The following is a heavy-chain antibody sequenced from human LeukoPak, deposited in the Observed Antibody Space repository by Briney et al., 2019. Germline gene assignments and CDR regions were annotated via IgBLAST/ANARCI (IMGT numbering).Heavy chain of an antibody. V-gene: IGHV1-2*02. CDR1: GYTFTGYY. CDR3: ARDSPYYGSSSYNWFDP. J-gene: IGHJ5*02. CDR2: INPNSGGT. D-gene: IGHD3-10*01. Sequence: ASVKGSCKASGYTFTGYYMHWVRQAPGQGLEWMGWINPNSGGTNYAQKFQGRVTMTRDTSISTAYMELSRLRSDDTAVYYCARDSPYYGSSSYNWFDPWGQGTLVTVSS.